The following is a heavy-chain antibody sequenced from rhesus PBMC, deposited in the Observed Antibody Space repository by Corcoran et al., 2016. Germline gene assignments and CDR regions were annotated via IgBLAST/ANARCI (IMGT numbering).Heavy chain of an antibody. D-gene: IGHD5-42*01. CDR2: ISESGGTI. V-gene: IGHV3-100*02. Sequence: DVQLVESGGGLVKPGGSLRLSCVASGFTFSSYEMHWVRQSPGTGLEWVSVISESGGTIYDADSVKGRVTSARENAKNSLCLQMNSLRAEDTGVYDCTRDPGYSGYSYWGQGVLVTVSS. J-gene: IGHJ4*01. CDR3: TRDPGYSGYSY. CDR1: GFTFSSYE.